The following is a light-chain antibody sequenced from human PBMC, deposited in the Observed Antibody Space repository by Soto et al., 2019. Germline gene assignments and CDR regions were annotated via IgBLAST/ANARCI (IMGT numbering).Light chain of an antibody. J-gene: IGKJ1*01. CDR3: LQYKTNFRT. CDR1: QSIDRW. CDR2: KAA. Sequence: DIQMTQSPPTLSASVGDTVTITCRATQSIDRWLAWYQQKPGEAPKVLIYKAADLQSRVPSRFSGDGSGTEFTLTISSLQPEDFATYYYLQYKTNFRTFGTGTKVDLK. V-gene: IGKV1-5*03.